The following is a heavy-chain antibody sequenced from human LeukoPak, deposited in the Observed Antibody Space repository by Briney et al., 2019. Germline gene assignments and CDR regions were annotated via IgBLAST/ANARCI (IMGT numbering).Heavy chain of an antibody. CDR3: ASALNKYYDTLTAYRY. CDR2: ITSSRSST. Sequence: GGSLRLSCAASGFTFSDYSMSWIRQALGKGLECVSHITSSRSSTDYGDSVKGRFTISRDNAKNSLFLEMNSLRVEDTAVYYCASALNKYYDTLTAYRYWGQGTRVTVSS. CDR1: GFTFSDYS. V-gene: IGHV3-11*04. D-gene: IGHD3-9*01. J-gene: IGHJ4*02.